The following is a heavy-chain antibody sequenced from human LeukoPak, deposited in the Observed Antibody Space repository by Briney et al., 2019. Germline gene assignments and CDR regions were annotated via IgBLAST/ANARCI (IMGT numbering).Heavy chain of an antibody. CDR2: ISGSGGST. V-gene: IGHV3-23*01. D-gene: IGHD3-9*01. CDR3: AKIIGILTGYYVY. CDR1: GFTFSSHA. Sequence: GGSLRLSCAASGFTFSSHAMSWVRQAPGKGLEWVSAISGSGGSTYYADSVKGRFTISRDNSKNTLYLQMNSLRAEDTAVYYCAKIIGILTGYYVYWGQGTLVTVSS. J-gene: IGHJ4*02.